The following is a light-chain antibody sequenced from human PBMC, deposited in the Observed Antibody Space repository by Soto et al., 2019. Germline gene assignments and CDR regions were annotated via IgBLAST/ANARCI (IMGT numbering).Light chain of an antibody. CDR1: SSDVGGYNY. CDR2: EVS. CDR3: SSYAGSKNSLYV. J-gene: IGLJ1*01. V-gene: IGLV2-8*01. Sequence: QSVLTQPPSASGSPGQSVTISCTGTSSDVGGYNYVSWYQQHPGKAPKLMIYEVSKRPSGVPDRFSGSKSGNTASLTVSGLQAEDEADYYCSSYAGSKNSLYVFGTWTKVTVL.